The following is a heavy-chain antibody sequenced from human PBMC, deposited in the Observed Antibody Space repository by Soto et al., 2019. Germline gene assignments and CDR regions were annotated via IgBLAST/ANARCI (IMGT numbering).Heavy chain of an antibody. CDR3: ARHTVVVPAAKSGNWFDP. J-gene: IGHJ5*02. V-gene: IGHV1-69*02. CDR2: IIPILGIA. D-gene: IGHD2-2*01. Sequence: QVQLVQSGAEVKKPGSSVKVSCKASGGTFSSYTISWVRQAPGQGLEWMGRIIPILGIANYAQKFHGRVTITADKSTSTAYMELSSLRSEDTAVYYCARHTVVVPAAKSGNWFDPWGQGTLVTVSS. CDR1: GGTFSSYT.